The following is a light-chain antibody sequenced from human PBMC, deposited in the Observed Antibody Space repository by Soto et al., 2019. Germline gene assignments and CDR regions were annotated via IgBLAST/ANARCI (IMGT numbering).Light chain of an antibody. Sequence: QSVLTQPPSASGTPGQTVTVSCSGSSSNIGSYTVNWYQQLPGTAPKLVIYSNHQRPSGVPDRFSGSKSGTSASLAISGLQSEVGADYYCAAWDDSLNGSVFGSGTKLTVL. CDR1: SSNIGSYT. J-gene: IGLJ1*01. CDR2: SNH. V-gene: IGLV1-44*01. CDR3: AAWDDSLNGSV.